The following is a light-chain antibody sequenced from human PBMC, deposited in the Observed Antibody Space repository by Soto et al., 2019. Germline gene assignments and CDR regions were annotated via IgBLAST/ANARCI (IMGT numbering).Light chain of an antibody. CDR3: QEYDSYSST. Sequence: DIQMTQSPSTLSASVGDRVTITCRASQSISNYLAWYQQKPGTAPKVLIYDVSSFESGVPLRFSGSGSGTEFTLTISSLQPDDFGTYYCQEYDSYSSTLGQGTKLQIK. CDR2: DVS. CDR1: QSISNY. V-gene: IGKV1-5*01. J-gene: IGKJ2*01.